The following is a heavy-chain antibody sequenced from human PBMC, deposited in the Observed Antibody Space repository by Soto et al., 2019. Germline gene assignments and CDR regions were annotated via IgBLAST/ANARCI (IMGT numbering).Heavy chain of an antibody. CDR3: ARHRVVRGVFVGWFDP. CDR2: IYYSGST. J-gene: IGHJ5*02. CDR1: GGSISSSSYY. D-gene: IGHD3-10*01. Sequence: SETLSLTCTVSGGSISSSSYYWGWIRQPPGKGLEWIGSIYYSGSTYYNPSLKSRVTISVDTSKNQFSLKLSSVTAADTAVYYCARHRVVRGVFVGWFDPWGQGTLVTVSS. V-gene: IGHV4-39*01.